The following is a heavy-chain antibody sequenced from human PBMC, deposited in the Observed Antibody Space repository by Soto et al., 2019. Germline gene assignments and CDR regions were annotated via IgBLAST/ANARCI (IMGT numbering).Heavy chain of an antibody. V-gene: IGHV3-15*01. Sequence: GSLRLSCAASGFTFSNAWMSWVRQAPGKGLEWVGRIKSKTDGGTTDYAAPVKGRLTISRDDSKNTLYLQMNSLKTEDTAVYYCTVRIAVAGSEIRSIDYWGQGTMVTVSS. CDR2: IKSKTDGGTT. CDR3: TVRIAVAGSEIRSIDY. J-gene: IGHJ4*02. D-gene: IGHD6-19*01. CDR1: GFTFSNAW.